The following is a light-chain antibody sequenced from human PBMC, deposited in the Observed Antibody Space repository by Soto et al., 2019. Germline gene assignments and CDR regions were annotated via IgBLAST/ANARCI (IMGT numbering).Light chain of an antibody. CDR2: AAS. CDR1: QSISSY. CDR3: KQYLDWPRT. J-gene: IGKJ1*01. Sequence: DIQMTQSPSSLSASVGDRVTITCRASQSISSYLNWYQQKPGKAHKLLIYAASSLESGVPSRFSGSGSGTEFTLTIRSLQSDDFAVYYCKQYLDWPRTFGQGTKVDIK. V-gene: IGKV1-39*01.